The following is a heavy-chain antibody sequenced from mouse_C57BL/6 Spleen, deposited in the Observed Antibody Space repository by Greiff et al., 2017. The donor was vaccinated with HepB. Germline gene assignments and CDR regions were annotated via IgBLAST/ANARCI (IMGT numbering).Heavy chain of an antibody. Sequence: QVTLKVSGAELARPGASVKLSCKASGYTFTSYGISWVKQRTGQGLEWIGEIYPRSGNTYYNEKFKGKATLTADKSSSTAYMELRSLTSEDSAVYFWARGDSSGYLYYAMDYWGQGTSVTVSS. D-gene: IGHD3-2*02. CDR2: IYPRSGNT. J-gene: IGHJ4*01. V-gene: IGHV1-81*01. CDR3: ARGDSSGYLYYAMDY. CDR1: GYTFTSYG.